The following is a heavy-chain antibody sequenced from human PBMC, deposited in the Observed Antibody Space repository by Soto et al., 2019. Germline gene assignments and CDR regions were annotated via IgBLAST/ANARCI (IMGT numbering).Heavy chain of an antibody. Sequence: QVQLVQSGAEVKKPGASVKVSCKASGYTFTSYAMHWVRQAPGQRLEWMGWINAGNGNTKYSQKFQGRVTITRDTSASTAYMELSSLRSEDTAVYYCAREDRITMVRGVIIRGSFNYWGQGTLVTGSS. D-gene: IGHD3-10*01. J-gene: IGHJ4*02. CDR3: AREDRITMVRGVIIRGSFNY. CDR1: GYTFTSYA. CDR2: INAGNGNT. V-gene: IGHV1-3*01.